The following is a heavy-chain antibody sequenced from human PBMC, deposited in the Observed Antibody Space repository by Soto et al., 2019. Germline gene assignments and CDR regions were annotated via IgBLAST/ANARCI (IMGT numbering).Heavy chain of an antibody. CDR1: GYSIITGYH. V-gene: IGHV4-38-2*01. J-gene: IGHJ4*02. D-gene: IGHD3-22*01. Sequence: SETLSLTCAVSGYSIITGYHLVLLRQPPGKGLEWIGNIFHSGTTYYNSSLKSRVTISVDTSKNQFSLKLSSVTAADTAVYYCARPTYDSIDYWGQGTLVTVSS. CDR2: IFHSGTT. CDR3: ARPTYDSIDY.